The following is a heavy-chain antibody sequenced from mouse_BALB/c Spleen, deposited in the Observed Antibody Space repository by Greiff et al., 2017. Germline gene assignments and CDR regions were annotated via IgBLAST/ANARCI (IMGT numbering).Heavy chain of an antibody. V-gene: IGHV3-1*02. CDR3: ARDGAYGTWYFDV. D-gene: IGHD2-1*01. J-gene: IGHJ1*01. CDR1: GYSITSGYS. CDR2: IHYSGST. Sequence: DVKLVESGPDLVKPSQSLSLTCTVTGYSITSGYSWHWIRQFPGNKLEWMGYIHYSGSTNYNPSLKSRISITRDTSKNQFFLQLNSVTTEDTATYYCARDGAYGTWYFDVWGAGTTVTVSS.